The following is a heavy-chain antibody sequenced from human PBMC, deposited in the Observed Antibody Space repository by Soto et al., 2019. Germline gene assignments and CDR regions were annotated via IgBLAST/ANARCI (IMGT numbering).Heavy chain of an antibody. CDR1: GGTFSSYP. CDR2: IIPILGIA. J-gene: IGHJ4*02. V-gene: IGHV1-69*04. Sequence: QVQLVQSGAEVKKPGSSVKVSCKASGGTFSSYPISWVRQAPGQGLEWMGRIIPILGIANYAQKFQGRVTITADKSTSTAYMELSSLRSEDTAVYYCARDGGIAAAGAPSDYWGQGTLVTVSS. CDR3: ARDGGIAAAGAPSDY. D-gene: IGHD6-13*01.